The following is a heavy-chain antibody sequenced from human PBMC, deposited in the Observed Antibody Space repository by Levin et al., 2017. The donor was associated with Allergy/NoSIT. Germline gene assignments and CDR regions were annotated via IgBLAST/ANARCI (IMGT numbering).Heavy chain of an antibody. Sequence: SETLSLTCTVSGDSISNDNYYWAWIRQPPGKGLEWIGSVYYTGSAYYNPSLKTRLTMSVDTSKNQFSLRFHSVTDAGTAIYYCAGEPNSPYYYYYGLDVWGQGTAVTVSS. J-gene: IGHJ6*02. D-gene: IGHD2/OR15-2a*01. CDR1: GDSISNDNYY. V-gene: IGHV4-39*07. CDR3: AGEPNSPYYYYYGLDV. CDR2: VYYTGSA.